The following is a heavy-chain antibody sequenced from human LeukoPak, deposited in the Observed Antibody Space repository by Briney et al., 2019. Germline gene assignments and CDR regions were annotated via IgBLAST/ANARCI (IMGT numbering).Heavy chain of an antibody. D-gene: IGHD5-12*01. CDR3: ARVWGDSGYDPGGAFDI. CDR2: IYYSGST. CDR1: GGSISSGGYY. J-gene: IGHJ3*02. V-gene: IGHV4-31*03. Sequence: TLSLTCTVSGGSISSGGYYWNWIRQHPGKGLEWIGYIYYSGSTYYNPSLKSRVTISVDTSKNQFSLKLSSVTAADTAVYYCARVWGDSGYDPGGAFDIWGQGTMVTVSS.